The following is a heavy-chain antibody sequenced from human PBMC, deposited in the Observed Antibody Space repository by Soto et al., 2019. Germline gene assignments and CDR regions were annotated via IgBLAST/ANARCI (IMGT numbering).Heavy chain of an antibody. CDR3: ARDGAGTIYYYYYYGMDV. CDR1: GFTFSSYS. CDR2: ISSSSSTI. D-gene: IGHD1-1*01. Sequence: GGSLRLSCAASGFTFSSYSMNWVRQAPGKGLEWVSCISSSSSTIYYADSVKGRFTISRDNAKNSLYLQMNSLRDEDTAVYYCARDGAGTIYYYYYYGMDVWGQGTTVTVSS. J-gene: IGHJ6*02. V-gene: IGHV3-48*02.